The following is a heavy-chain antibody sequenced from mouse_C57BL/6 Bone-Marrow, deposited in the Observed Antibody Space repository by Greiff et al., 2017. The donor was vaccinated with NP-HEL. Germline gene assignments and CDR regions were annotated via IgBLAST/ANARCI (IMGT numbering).Heavy chain of an antibody. CDR2: IYPRSGNT. Sequence: VQLVESGAELARPGASVKLSCKASGYTFTSYGISWVKQRTGQGLEWIGEIYPRSGNTYYNEKFKGKATLTADKSSSTAYMELRSLTSEDSAVYFCATGYYGSSYYFDYWGQGTTLTVSS. CDR3: ATGYYGSSYYFDY. V-gene: IGHV1-81*01. CDR1: GYTFTSYG. D-gene: IGHD1-1*01. J-gene: IGHJ2*01.